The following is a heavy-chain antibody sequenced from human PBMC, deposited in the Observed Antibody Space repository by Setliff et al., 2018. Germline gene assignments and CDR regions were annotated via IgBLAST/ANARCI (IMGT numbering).Heavy chain of an antibody. CDR2: IDPYGSFT. V-gene: IGHV3-74*01. J-gene: IGHJ4*03. Sequence: GGSLRLSCVVSGFTSGAYWMNWVRQAPGKGLVWVSRIDPYGSFTAYADSVKGRFTISRDNAKDTVYLQMNSLRVDDTAVYYCARGLPGSGYSSGVIDFWGQGTMVTVSS. D-gene: IGHD3-9*01. CDR1: GFTSGAYW. CDR3: ARGLPGSGYSSGVIDF.